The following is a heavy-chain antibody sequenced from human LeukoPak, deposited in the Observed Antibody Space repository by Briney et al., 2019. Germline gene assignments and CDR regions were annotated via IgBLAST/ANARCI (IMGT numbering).Heavy chain of an antibody. CDR2: INPNSGGT. Sequence: ASVKVSCKASGYTFTGYYMHWVRQAPGQGLEWMGRINPNSGGTNYAQKFQGRVTMTRDTSISTAYMELSRLRSDNTAVYYCARRVVGASGGFFDYWGQGTLVTVSS. J-gene: IGHJ4*02. CDR3: ARRVVGASGGFFDY. D-gene: IGHD1-26*01. CDR1: GYTFTGYY. V-gene: IGHV1-2*06.